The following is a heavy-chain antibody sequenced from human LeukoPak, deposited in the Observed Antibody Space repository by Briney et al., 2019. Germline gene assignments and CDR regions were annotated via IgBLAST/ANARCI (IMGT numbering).Heavy chain of an antibody. CDR2: ISGSGGST. Sequence: GGSLRLSCAASGFTFSSYAMSWVRQAPGKGLEWVSAISGSGGSTYYADSVKGRFPISRDNSKNTLYLQMNNLRAEDTAVYYCAKGETSYDSLTGYYSHYDYWGQGTLVTVSS. V-gene: IGHV3-23*01. CDR1: GFTFSSYA. J-gene: IGHJ4*02. CDR3: AKGETSYDSLTGYYSHYDY. D-gene: IGHD3-9*01.